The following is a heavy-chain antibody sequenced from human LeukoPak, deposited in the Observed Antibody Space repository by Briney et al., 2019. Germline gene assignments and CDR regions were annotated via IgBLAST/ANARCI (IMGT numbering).Heavy chain of an antibody. D-gene: IGHD1-26*01. V-gene: IGHV3-23*01. Sequence: PGRSLRLSCAASGFIFSSYAMSWVRQAPGKGLEWVSAISGSGGSTYYADSVKGRFTISRDNSKNTLYLQMNSLRAEDTAVYYCARDQRPRGSWDPFDYWGQGTLVTVSS. CDR3: ARDQRPRGSWDPFDY. CDR1: GFIFSSYA. CDR2: ISGSGGST. J-gene: IGHJ4*02.